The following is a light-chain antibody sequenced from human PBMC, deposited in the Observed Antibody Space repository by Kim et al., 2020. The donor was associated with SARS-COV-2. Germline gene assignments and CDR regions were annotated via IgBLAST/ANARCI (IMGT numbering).Light chain of an antibody. V-gene: IGLV2-11*03. J-gene: IGLJ7*01. CDR2: DVN. Sequence: QSVTISCTGTRNEIGAYIYFSWYRQYPGTAPKVVMYDVNMRPSGIPDRFSGSRSGNTASLTISGLQADDEADYYCCAYAGTDSPVVFGGGTQLTVL. CDR1: RNEIGAYIY. CDR3: CAYAGTDSPVV.